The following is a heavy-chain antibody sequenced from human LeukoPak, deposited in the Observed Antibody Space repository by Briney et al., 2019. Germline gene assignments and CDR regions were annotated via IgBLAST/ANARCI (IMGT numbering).Heavy chain of an antibody. CDR3: ARDSPRYCSGGSCYSYMSAFDI. Sequence: PSETLSLTCTVSGGSISSYYWSWIRQPAGKGLKWIGRIYTSGSTNYNPSLKSRVTMSVDTSKNQFSLKLSSVTAADTAVYYCARDSPRYCSGGSCYSYMSAFDIWGQGTMVTVSS. CDR1: GGSISSYY. D-gene: IGHD2-15*01. CDR2: IYTSGST. J-gene: IGHJ3*02. V-gene: IGHV4-4*07.